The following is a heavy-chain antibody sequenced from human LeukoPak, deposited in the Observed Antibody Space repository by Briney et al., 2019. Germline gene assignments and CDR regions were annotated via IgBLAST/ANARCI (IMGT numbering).Heavy chain of an antibody. Sequence: GRSVRLSCTASGFTFSSFGMHWVRQAPGKGLEWVTAISSVGHTNKSADSVKGRFTISRDNSKNTLYLQMHSLREDDTAAYYCAKEVGWFNAFDVWGQGTMVTVSS. V-gene: IGHV3-30*18. J-gene: IGHJ3*01. CDR3: AKEVGWFNAFDV. D-gene: IGHD3-10*01. CDR1: GFTFSSFG. CDR2: ISSVGHTN.